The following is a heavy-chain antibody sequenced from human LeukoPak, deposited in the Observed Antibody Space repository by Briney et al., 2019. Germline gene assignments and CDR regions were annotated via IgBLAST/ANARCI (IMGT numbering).Heavy chain of an antibody. CDR2: ISSSGSTI. J-gene: IGHJ4*02. D-gene: IGHD3-22*01. CDR1: GFPFSDYY. Sequence: GESLKISCAASGFPFSDYYMSWIRQAPGKGLEWVSYISSSGSTIYYADSVKGRFTISRDNAKNSLYLQMNSLRAEDTAVYYCARDGQSSGYVDYWGQGTLVTVSS. CDR3: ARDGQSSGYVDY. V-gene: IGHV3-11*04.